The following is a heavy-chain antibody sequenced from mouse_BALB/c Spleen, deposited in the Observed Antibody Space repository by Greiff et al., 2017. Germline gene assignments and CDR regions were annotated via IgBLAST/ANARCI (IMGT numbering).Heavy chain of an antibody. V-gene: IGHV1S29*02. CDR3: ARQLGLRLSWFAY. D-gene: IGHD3-1*01. CDR1: GYTFTDYN. Sequence: EVQLQQSGPELVKPGASVKISCKASGYTFTDYNMHWVKQSHGKSLEWIGYIYPYNGGTGYNQKFKSKATLTVDNSSSTAYMELRSLTSEDSAVYYCARQLGLRLSWFAYWGQGTLVTVSA. J-gene: IGHJ3*01. CDR2: IYPYNGGT.